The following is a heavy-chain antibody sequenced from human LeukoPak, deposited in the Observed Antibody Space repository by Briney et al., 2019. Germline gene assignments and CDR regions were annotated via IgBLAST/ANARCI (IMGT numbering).Heavy chain of an antibody. CDR3: ARDHGSVSYDILTGYYRHNWFDP. Sequence: ASVKVSCKASGYTFTGYYMHWVRQAPGQGLEWMGWINPNSGATNYAQKFQGRVTMTRDTSISTAYMELSRLRSDDTAVYYCARDHGSVSYDILTGYYRHNWFDPWGQGTLVTVSS. J-gene: IGHJ5*02. V-gene: IGHV1-2*02. CDR1: GYTFTGYY. CDR2: INPNSGAT. D-gene: IGHD3-9*01.